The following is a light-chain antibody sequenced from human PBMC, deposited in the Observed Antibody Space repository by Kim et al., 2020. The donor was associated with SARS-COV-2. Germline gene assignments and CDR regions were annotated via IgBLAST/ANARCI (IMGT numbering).Light chain of an antibody. J-gene: IGLJ3*02. CDR3: NSRDSSGNPWV. CDR2: GKN. V-gene: IGLV3-19*01. Sequence: SSELTQDPAVSVALGQTVRITCQGDSLRSYYASWYQQKPGQAPVLVIYGKNNRPSGIPDRFSGSSPGNTASLTITGAQAEDEADYYCNSRDSSGNPWVFGGGPQLTVL. CDR1: SLRSYY.